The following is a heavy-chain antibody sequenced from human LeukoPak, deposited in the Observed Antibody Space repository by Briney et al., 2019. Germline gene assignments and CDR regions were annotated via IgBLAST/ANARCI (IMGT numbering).Heavy chain of an antibody. CDR2: IYPANSNT. V-gene: IGHV5-51*01. J-gene: IGHJ4*02. CDR1: GYTFTTYW. D-gene: IGHD4-11*01. Sequence: GESLKISCNVSGYTFTTYWIAWVRQMPGKGLESMGIIYPANSNTRYSPSFQGQVTISADKSINTAYLQWSSLKASDSAIYYCKRGMTSHDYWGQEPRVTVSS. CDR3: KRGMTSHDY.